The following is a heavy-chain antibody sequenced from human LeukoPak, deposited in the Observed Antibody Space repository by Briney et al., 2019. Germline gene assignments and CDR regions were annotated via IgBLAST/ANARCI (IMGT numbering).Heavy chain of an antibody. V-gene: IGHV3-7*01. CDR2: IKQDGYEK. Sequence: GGSLRLSCAASGFTFSGYWMSWVRQTPEKGLEWVANIKQDGYEKYYVDSVKGRFTISRDYAKNSLYLQMNSLRADDTAIYYCARDKIVGPTTLDYWGQGTLVTVSS. CDR1: GFTFSGYW. D-gene: IGHD1-26*01. J-gene: IGHJ4*02. CDR3: ARDKIVGPTTLDY.